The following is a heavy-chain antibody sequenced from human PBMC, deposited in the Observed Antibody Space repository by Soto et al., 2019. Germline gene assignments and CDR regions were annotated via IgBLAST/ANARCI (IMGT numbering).Heavy chain of an antibody. CDR3: ARSRWPDTAMVSFFDY. V-gene: IGHV1-69*01. CDR1: GGTFSSYA. D-gene: IGHD5-18*01. CDR2: IIPIFGTA. J-gene: IGHJ4*02. Sequence: QVQLVQSGAEVKKPGSSVKVSCKASGGTFSSYAISWVRQAPGQGLEWMGGIIPIFGTANYAQKFQGRVTITADESTSTAYMELSSLRSEDTAVYYCARSRWPDTAMVSFFDYWGQGTLVTVSS.